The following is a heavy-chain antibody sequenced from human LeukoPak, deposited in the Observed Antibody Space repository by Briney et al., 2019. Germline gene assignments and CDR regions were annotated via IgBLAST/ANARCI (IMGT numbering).Heavy chain of an antibody. Sequence: GGSLRLSCAASGFTVSSYWMSWVRQAPGKGLEWVANIKQDGSEKYYVDSVKGRFTISRDNAKNSLYLQMNSLRAEDTAVYYCARDLPYYDIFTGYYHYYGMDVWGQGTTVTVSS. J-gene: IGHJ6*02. CDR3: ARDLPYYDIFTGYYHYYGMDV. D-gene: IGHD3-9*01. CDR2: IKQDGSEK. V-gene: IGHV3-7*01. CDR1: GFTVSSYW.